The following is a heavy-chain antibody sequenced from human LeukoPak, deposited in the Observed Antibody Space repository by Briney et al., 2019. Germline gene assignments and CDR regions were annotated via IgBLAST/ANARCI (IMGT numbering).Heavy chain of an antibody. D-gene: IGHD2-21*02. CDR3: ARVRSASAGTASAFDI. CDR1: GYTFSSYE. J-gene: IGHJ3*02. CDR2: ISTHIGNT. V-gene: IGHV1-18*01. Sequence: ASVKVSCKASGYTFSSYEINWVRQAPGQGLEWMGGISTHIGNTNYAQKFQGRVTMTTATSTSTAYMELRSLRSDDTAVYYCARVRSASAGTASAFDIWGQGTMVTVSS.